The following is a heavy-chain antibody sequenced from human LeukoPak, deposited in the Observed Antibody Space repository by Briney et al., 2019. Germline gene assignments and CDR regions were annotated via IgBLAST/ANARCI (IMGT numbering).Heavy chain of an antibody. CDR2: IYSGGST. D-gene: IGHD6-19*01. V-gene: IGHV3-66*01. Sequence: GGSLRLSCAASGFTFSSYWMSWVRQAPGKGLEWVSVIYSGGSTYYADSVKGRFTISRDNSKNTLYLQMNSLRAEDTAVYYCARVCRDGWYYFDYWGQGTLVTVSS. J-gene: IGHJ4*02. CDR1: GFTFSSYW. CDR3: ARVCRDGWYYFDY.